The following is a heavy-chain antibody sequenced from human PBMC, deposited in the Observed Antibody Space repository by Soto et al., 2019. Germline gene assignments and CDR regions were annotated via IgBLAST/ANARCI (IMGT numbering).Heavy chain of an antibody. J-gene: IGHJ4*02. CDR3: TTKNTTYYDFWIGHYTSDD. D-gene: IGHD3-3*01. V-gene: IGHV3-15*01. Sequence: PGVSLLLSCAASGFTFSNAWMSWVRQAPGKGLEWVGRIKSKTDGGTTDYAAPVKGRFTISRDDSKNTLYLQMNSLKTEDTAVYYGTTKNTTYYDFWIGHYTSDDWGLRT. CDR2: IKSKTDGGTT. CDR1: GFTFSNAW.